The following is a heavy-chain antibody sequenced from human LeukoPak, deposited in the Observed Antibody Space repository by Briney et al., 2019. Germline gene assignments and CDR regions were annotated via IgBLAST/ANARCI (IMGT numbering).Heavy chain of an antibody. V-gene: IGHV3-66*02. J-gene: IGHJ4*02. Sequence: PGGSLRLSCAASGFSVSTNYMSWVRQAPGKGLEWVSVMYSGGSTYYADSVKGRFTISRDNSKNTLYLQMNSRRAEATAVYYCARVYSSGFDYWGQGTPVTVSS. CDR1: GFSVSTNY. CDR2: MYSGGST. D-gene: IGHD3-22*01. CDR3: ARVYSSGFDY.